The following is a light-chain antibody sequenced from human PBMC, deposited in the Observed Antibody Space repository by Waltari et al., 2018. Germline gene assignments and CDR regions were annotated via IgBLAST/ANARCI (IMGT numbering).Light chain of an antibody. V-gene: IGKV3-15*01. CDR2: GAS. J-gene: IGKJ2*01. CDR3: QQCNIWPTSYT. CDR1: QGLNTI. Sequence: EILMTQSPASPSVAPGERATHSCRVSQGLNTILSWYQQKPGQAPRLLVFGASTRATGVPARVSGRGCGTEFTLTISSIQSEDAGVSYCQQCNIWPTSYTFGQGTQLAIK.